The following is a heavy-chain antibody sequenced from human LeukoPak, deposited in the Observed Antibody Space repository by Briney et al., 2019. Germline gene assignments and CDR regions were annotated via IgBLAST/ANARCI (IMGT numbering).Heavy chain of an antibody. J-gene: IGHJ4*02. V-gene: IGHV3-66*01. CDR3: ARDGENHYYDY. CDR2: IYSGGTI. D-gene: IGHD7-27*01. CDR1: GFTFNSYA. Sequence: GGSLRLSCAASGFTFNSYAMSWVRQAPGKGLEWVSVIYSGGTIYYADSVKGRFTISRDNSKNTVYLEMNSLRAEDTAVYYCARDGENHYYDYWGQGTLVTVST.